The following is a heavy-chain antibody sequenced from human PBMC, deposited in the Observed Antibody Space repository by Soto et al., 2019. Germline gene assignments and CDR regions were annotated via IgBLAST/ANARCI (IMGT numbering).Heavy chain of an antibody. CDR2: ISAYNGNT. D-gene: IGHD6-13*01. CDR3: ATCHGLRDSSSWETADDAFDM. CDR1: GYTFTSYG. J-gene: IGHJ3*02. Sequence: ASVKVSCKASGYTFTSYGISWVRQAPGQGLEWMGWISAYNGNTNYAQKLQGRVTMTTDTSTSTAYMELRSLRSDDTAVYYCATCHGLRDSSSWETADDAFDMWGQGTMVTV. V-gene: IGHV1-18*01.